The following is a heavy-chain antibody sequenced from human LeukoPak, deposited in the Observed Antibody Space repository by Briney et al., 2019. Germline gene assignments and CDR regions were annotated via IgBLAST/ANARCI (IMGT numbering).Heavy chain of an antibody. CDR2: IYYSGST. J-gene: IGHJ4*02. D-gene: IGHD3-3*01. V-gene: IGHV4-31*03. CDR1: GGSIISGGYY. CDR3: ARGDDFWSGYSFDY. Sequence: PSQTLSLTCTVSGGSIISGGYYWSWIRQHPGKGLEWIGYIYYSGSTYYNPSLRSRVTISVDTSKNLFSLKLSSVTAADSAVYYCARGDDFWSGYSFDYWGQGTLVTVSS.